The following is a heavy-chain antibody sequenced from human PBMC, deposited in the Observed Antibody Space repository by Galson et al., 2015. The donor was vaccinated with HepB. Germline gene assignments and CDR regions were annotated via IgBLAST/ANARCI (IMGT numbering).Heavy chain of an antibody. CDR1: GFTFSSYS. D-gene: IGHD3/OR15-3a*01. J-gene: IGHJ4*02. CDR2: ISSSSSYI. V-gene: IGHV3-21*01. Sequence: SLRLSCAASGFTFSSYSMNWVRQAPGEGLEWVSSISSSSSYIYYADSVKGRFTISRDNAKNSLYLQMNSLRAEDTAVYYCASRPAVGRGPKGYFDYWGQGTLVTVSS. CDR3: ASRPAVGRGPKGYFDY.